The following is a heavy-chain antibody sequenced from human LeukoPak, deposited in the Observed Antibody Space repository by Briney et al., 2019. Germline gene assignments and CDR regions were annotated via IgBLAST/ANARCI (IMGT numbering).Heavy chain of an antibody. CDR3: AREGGYSYGDAPLHFEY. Sequence: ASVKVSCKASEYTFTDNYMHWVRQAPGQGLEWMGWINPNSGGTNYAQKFQGRVTLTRDTSISTAYMELSRLRSDDTAVYYCAREGGYSYGDAPLHFEYWGQGTLVTVSS. J-gene: IGHJ4*02. V-gene: IGHV1-2*02. CDR2: INPNSGGT. D-gene: IGHD5-18*01. CDR1: EYTFTDNY.